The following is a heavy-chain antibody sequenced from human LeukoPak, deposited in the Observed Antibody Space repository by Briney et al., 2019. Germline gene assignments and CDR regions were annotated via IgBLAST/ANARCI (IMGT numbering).Heavy chain of an antibody. J-gene: IGHJ4*02. D-gene: IGHD3-22*01. CDR2: ISGSGGST. V-gene: IGHV3-23*01. CDR3: YIPYYDTSAYKGY. Sequence: PGRSLRLSCAASGFTFSSYAMTWVRQAPGKGLEWVSAISGSGGSTYYADSVKGRFTISRDNSKNTLYLQMNSLRAEDTAVYYCYIPYYDTSAYKGYWGQGTLVTVSS. CDR1: GFTFSSYA.